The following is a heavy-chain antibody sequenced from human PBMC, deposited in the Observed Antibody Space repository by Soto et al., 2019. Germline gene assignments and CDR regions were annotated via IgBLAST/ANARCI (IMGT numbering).Heavy chain of an antibody. Sequence: ASVKVSCKASGYTFTGYYMHWVRQAPGQGLEWMGWINPNSGGTNYAQKFQGWVTMTRDTSISTAYMELSRLRSDDTAVYYCASGGYCSGGSCYSSWFDPWGQGTLVTVSS. J-gene: IGHJ5*02. D-gene: IGHD2-15*01. CDR1: GYTFTGYY. CDR2: INPNSGGT. CDR3: ASGGYCSGGSCYSSWFDP. V-gene: IGHV1-2*04.